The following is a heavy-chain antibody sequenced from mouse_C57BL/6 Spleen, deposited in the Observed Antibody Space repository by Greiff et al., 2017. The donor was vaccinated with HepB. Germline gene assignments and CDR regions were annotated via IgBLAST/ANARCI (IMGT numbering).Heavy chain of an antibody. CDR1: GFSLTSYG. Sequence: VKLVESGPGLVQPSQSLSITCTVSGFSLTSYGVHWVRQSPGKGLEWLGVIWSGGSTDYNAAFISRLSISKDNSKSQVFFKMNSLQADDTSIYYCARNRVYYGNPLYFDYWGQGTTLTVSS. V-gene: IGHV2-2*01. J-gene: IGHJ2*01. CDR3: ARNRVYYGNPLYFDY. CDR2: IWSGGST. D-gene: IGHD2-1*01.